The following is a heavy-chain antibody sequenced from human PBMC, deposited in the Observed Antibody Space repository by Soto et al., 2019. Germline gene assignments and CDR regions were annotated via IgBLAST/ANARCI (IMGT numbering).Heavy chain of an antibody. CDR2: ITGRGAFT. J-gene: IGHJ4*02. Sequence: GGSLRLSCTASGFSFSTCAMTWVRQAPGKGLEWVSDITGRGAFTYYADSVKGRFTISRDNAKNSLYLQMNSLRAEDTAVYYCARDLRIEGGQGTLVTVSS. D-gene: IGHD1-26*01. CDR3: ARDLRIE. V-gene: IGHV3-21*01. CDR1: GFSFSTCA.